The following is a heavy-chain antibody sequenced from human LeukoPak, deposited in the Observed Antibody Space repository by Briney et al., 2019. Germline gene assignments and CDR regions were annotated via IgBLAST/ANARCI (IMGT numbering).Heavy chain of an antibody. CDR2: IYYSGST. CDR3: ARGRSMIVVPRI. V-gene: IGHV4-39*07. J-gene: IGHJ3*02. D-gene: IGHD3-22*01. Sequence: GSLRLSCAASGFTFSSYAMSWVRQAPGKGLEWIGSIYYSGSTYYNPSLKSRVTISVDTSKNQFSLKLSSVTAADTAVYYCARGRSMIVVPRIWGQGTMVTVSS. CDR1: GFTFSSYA.